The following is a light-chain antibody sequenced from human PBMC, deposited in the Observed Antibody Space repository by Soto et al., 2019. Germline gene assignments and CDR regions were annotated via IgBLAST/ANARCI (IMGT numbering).Light chain of an antibody. V-gene: IGLV1-47*01. Sequence: QSVLTQSPSASGTPGQRVTISCSGSSANIGSNYVYWYQQFPGTAPRLLIYRADQRPSGVPGRFSGSKSGTSASLAISGLRSEDEAAYYCAAWDDTVNGLVFGGGTKLTVL. CDR1: SANIGSNY. CDR3: AAWDDTVNGLV. CDR2: RAD. J-gene: IGLJ2*01.